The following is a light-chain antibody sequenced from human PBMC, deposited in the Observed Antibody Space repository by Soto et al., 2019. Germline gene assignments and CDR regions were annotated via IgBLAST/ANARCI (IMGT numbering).Light chain of an antibody. CDR1: QSISNH. CDR3: QQSYSSPPT. Sequence: IRMTQSPSSFSSSTGDRVILTCRASQSISNHLNWYQQKPGKAPKLLSFAASSLQSGVPSRFSGSRSGPEFTLTISSLQPEDFETYYCQQSYSSPPTFGQGTKVDIK. V-gene: IGKV1-39*01. CDR2: AAS. J-gene: IGKJ1*01.